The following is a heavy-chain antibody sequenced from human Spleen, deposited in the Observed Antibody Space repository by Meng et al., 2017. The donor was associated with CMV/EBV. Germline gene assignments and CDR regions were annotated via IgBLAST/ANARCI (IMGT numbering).Heavy chain of an antibody. CDR3: ARGSWEIAAAGPFDY. CDR1: GFTFSDYH. D-gene: IGHD6-13*01. Sequence: GGSLRLSCVASGFTFSDYHLNWIRQAPGRGLEWISYISTYGSTIYYAASVKGRFTISRDNAKNSLYLQMSSLRAEDTAIYFCARGSWEIAAAGPFDYWGQGTLVTVSS. V-gene: IGHV3-11*01. J-gene: IGHJ4*02. CDR2: ISTYGSTI.